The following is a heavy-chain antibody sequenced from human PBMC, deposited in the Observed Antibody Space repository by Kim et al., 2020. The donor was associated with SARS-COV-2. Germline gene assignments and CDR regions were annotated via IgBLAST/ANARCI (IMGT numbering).Heavy chain of an antibody. Sequence: GGSLRLSCAASGFTVSSNYMSWVRQAPGKGLEWVSVIYSGGSTYYADSVKGRFTISRDNSKNTLYLQMNSLRAEDTAVYYCARDSTNLLRSRHYYGMDVWGQGTTVTVSS. J-gene: IGHJ6*02. CDR3: ARDSTNLLRSRHYYGMDV. D-gene: IGHD2-15*01. V-gene: IGHV3-53*01. CDR2: IYSGGST. CDR1: GFTVSSNY.